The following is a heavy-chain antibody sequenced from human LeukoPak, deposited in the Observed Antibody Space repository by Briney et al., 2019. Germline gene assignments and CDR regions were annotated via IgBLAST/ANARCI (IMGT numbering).Heavy chain of an antibody. D-gene: IGHD3-22*01. Sequence: ASVKVSCKASGYTFTSYGISWVRQAPGQGLEWMGWISGYKGNTNYAQKVQGRVTMTTETSTNTAYMELRSLRSDDTAVYYCARTMDGSGYYAFDYWGQGTLVTVSS. CDR2: ISGYKGNT. J-gene: IGHJ4*02. V-gene: IGHV1-18*01. CDR1: GYTFTSYG. CDR3: ARTMDGSGYYAFDY.